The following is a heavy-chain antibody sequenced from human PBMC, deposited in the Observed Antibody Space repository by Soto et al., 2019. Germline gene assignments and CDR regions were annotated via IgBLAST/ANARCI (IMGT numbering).Heavy chain of an antibody. J-gene: IGHJ5*02. D-gene: IGHD1-20*01. CDR1: GFTVSDDY. Sequence: PGGSLRLSCAGSGFTVSDDYMSWIRQAPGKGLECVSYISSSSSYRNYADSVKGRFTISRDNAKNSLCLQMHSLRADDTAVYYCARDTGGITGITGWFDPWGQGTRVTVSS. CDR3: ARDTGGITGITGWFDP. CDR2: ISSSSSYR. V-gene: IGHV3-11*06.